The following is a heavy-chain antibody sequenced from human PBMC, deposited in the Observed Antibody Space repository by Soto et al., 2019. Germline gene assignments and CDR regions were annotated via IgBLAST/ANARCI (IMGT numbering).Heavy chain of an antibody. CDR2: IMPIFRAP. Sequence: QVQLVQSGAEVKKPGSSVKVSCKASGGAFSDYAFSWVRQAPGQGLECLGGIMPIFRAPDYAQKFQGRVTITADEFTRTAYMEMNSLRSEDTAVYYCASWLKGPDIGNYYYGMDVWGQGTTVTVS. V-gene: IGHV1-69*12. D-gene: IGHD2-15*01. CDR3: ASWLKGPDIGNYYYGMDV. J-gene: IGHJ6*02. CDR1: GGAFSDYA.